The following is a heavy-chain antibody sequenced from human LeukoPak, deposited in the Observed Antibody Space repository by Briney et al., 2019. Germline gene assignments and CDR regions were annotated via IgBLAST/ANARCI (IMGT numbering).Heavy chain of an antibody. CDR3: AKDSGGTAVDLDY. V-gene: IGHV1-2*06. CDR2: INPNSGGT. J-gene: IGHJ4*02. D-gene: IGHD2-15*01. CDR1: GYTFTGYY. Sequence: ASVKVSCKASGYTFTGYYMHWVRQAPGQGLEWMGRINPNSGGTNYAQKFQGRVTMTRDTSISTAYMELSRLRSDDTAVYYCAKDSGGTAVDLDYWGQGTLVTVSS.